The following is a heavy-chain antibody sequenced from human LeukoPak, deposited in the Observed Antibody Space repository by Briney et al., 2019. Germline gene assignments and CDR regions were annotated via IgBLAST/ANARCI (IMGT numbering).Heavy chain of an antibody. CDR1: GFTFSSYG. Sequence: PGRSLRLSCAASGFTFSSYGMHWVRQAPGKGLEWVAVISYDGSNKYYADSVKGRFTISRDNSENTLYLQMNSLRAEDTAVYYCARGRDYGRLDNWGQGILVTVSS. J-gene: IGHJ4*02. CDR3: ARGRDYGRLDN. D-gene: IGHD4-17*01. V-gene: IGHV3-30*03. CDR2: ISYDGSNK.